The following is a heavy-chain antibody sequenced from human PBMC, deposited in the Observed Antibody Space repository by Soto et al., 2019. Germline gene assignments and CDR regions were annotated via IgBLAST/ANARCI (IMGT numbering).Heavy chain of an antibody. CDR1: GDPINSTYY. V-gene: IGHV4-38-2*01. CDR2: MYPSGTS. CDR3: ARTDTVGYYRY. D-gene: IGHD3-3*01. Sequence: ERLCRTVSVPGDPINSTYYSTWIRQAPGKGLAWVVSMYPSGTSYSTPSLTTPPTISADTSKNHFSLKLSSVTAAASAVHYCARTDTVGYYRYFGQGIRVTV. J-gene: IGHJ4*02.